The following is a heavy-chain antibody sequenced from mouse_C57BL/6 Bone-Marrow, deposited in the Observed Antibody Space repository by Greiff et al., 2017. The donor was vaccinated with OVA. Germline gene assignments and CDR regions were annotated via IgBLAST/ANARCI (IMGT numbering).Heavy chain of an antibody. Sequence: DVKLVESGAELVRPGASVKLSCTASGFNIKDDYMHWVKQRPEQGLEWIGWIDPENGDTEYASKFQGKATITADTSSNTAYLQLSSLTSEDTAVYYCTALRLRFAYWGQGTLVTVSA. D-gene: IGHD2-4*01. J-gene: IGHJ3*01. CDR1: GFNIKDDY. V-gene: IGHV14-4*01. CDR3: TALRLRFAY. CDR2: IDPENGDT.